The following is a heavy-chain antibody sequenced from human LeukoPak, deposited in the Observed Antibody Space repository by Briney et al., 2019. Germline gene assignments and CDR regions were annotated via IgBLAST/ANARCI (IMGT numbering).Heavy chain of an antibody. V-gene: IGHV4-34*01. J-gene: IGHJ5*02. D-gene: IGHD2-15*01. CDR3: ARRRTNPYGYCSGGSCTKVGWFDP. CDR1: GGSFSGYY. Sequence: SETLSLTCAVYGGSFSGYYWSWIRQPPGNGLEWIGEINHSVSSNYNPSLKSRVTISVDTSKNQFSLKLSSVTAADTAVYYCARRRTNPYGYCSGGSCTKVGWFDPWGQGTLVTVSS. CDR2: INHSVSS.